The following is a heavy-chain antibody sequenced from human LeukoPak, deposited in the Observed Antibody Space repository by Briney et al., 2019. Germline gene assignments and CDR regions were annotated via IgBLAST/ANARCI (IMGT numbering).Heavy chain of an antibody. V-gene: IGHV1-58*01. J-gene: IGHJ4*02. CDR2: IVVGSGNT. Sequence: EASVKVSCKASGITFSSSAVQWVRQARGQGLEWIGWIVVGSGNTNYAQKFQERVTITRDMSTSTAYMELSSLRSEDTAVYYCAADKGEAESTSLFDYWGQGTLVTVSS. D-gene: IGHD3-16*01. CDR1: GITFSSSA. CDR3: AADKGEAESTSLFDY.